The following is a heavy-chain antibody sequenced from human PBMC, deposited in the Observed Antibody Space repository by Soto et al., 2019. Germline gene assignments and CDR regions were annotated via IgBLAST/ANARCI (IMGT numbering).Heavy chain of an antibody. V-gene: IGHV3-23*01. CDR2: ISGSGGST. CDR3: AKDGVSGSYVDY. J-gene: IGHJ4*02. CDR1: GFTFSSYA. D-gene: IGHD3-10*01. Sequence: AGGSLRLSCAASGFTFSSYAMSWVRQAPGKGLEWVSAISGSGGSTYYADSVKGRFTISRDNSKNTLYLQMNSLRAEDTAVYYCAKDGVSGSYVDYWGQGTLVTVSS.